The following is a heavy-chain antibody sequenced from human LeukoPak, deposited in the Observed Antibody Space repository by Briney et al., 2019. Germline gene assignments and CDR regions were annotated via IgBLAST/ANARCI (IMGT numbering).Heavy chain of an antibody. CDR2: INTGNGNT. CDR3: ARNTETAIPLPYYFDY. J-gene: IGHJ4*02. V-gene: IGHV1-3*04. CDR1: GYTFTSYA. D-gene: IGHD2-21*02. Sequence: ASVKVSCKASGYTFTSYAMHWVRQAPGQRLECMGWINTGNGNTKYAQKFQGRVTITRDTSASTAYMDLSSLRSEDTAVYYCARNTETAIPLPYYFDYWGQGTLVTVSS.